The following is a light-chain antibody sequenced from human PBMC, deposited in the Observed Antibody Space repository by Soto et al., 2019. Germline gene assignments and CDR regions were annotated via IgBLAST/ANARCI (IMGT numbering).Light chain of an antibody. V-gene: IGLV2-8*02. CDR3: SSYGGTNNVV. CDR2: EVT. Sequence: QSVLTQPPSASRSPGQSVTISCTGTSSDVGGYKYVSWYQHHPGKAPKVVIYEVTKRPSGVPDRFSGSQSGNTASLTVSGLQAEDEADYYCSSYGGTNNVVFGGGTKVTVL. CDR1: SSDVGGYKY. J-gene: IGLJ2*01.